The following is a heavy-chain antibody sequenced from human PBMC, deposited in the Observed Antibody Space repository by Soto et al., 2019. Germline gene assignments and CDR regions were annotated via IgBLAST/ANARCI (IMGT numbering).Heavy chain of an antibody. Sequence: ALRVSCSASLFTFSSYAMSLVRQNTCKGLGWVAAVSGSGGSTYYADSVKGRFTISRDNSKNTLYLQMNSLRAEETAVYYCAKDATYYDFCSGYYTAYYFYCMEVWGQGTTVTVSS. CDR1: LFTFSSYA. CDR3: AKDATYYDFCSGYYTAYYFYCMEV. J-gene: IGHJ6*02. D-gene: IGHD3-3*01. V-gene: IGHV3-23*01. CDR2: VSGSGGST.